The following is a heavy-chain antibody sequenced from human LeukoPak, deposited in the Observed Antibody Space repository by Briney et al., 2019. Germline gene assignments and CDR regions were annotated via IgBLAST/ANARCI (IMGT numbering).Heavy chain of an antibody. CDR2: IKQDGSEK. CDR3: ARDYRPLPRLDY. J-gene: IGHJ4*02. Sequence: PGGSLRLSCTASGFIFSSYWMTWVRQAPGKGLEWVANIKQDGSEKYYVDSVKGRFTISRDNAKNSLYLQMNSLRAEDTAVYYCARDYRPLPRLDYWGQGTLVTVSS. CDR1: GFIFSSYW. V-gene: IGHV3-7*01.